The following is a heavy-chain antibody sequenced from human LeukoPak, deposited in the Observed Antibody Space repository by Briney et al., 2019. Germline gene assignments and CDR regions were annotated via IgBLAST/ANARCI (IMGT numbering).Heavy chain of an antibody. J-gene: IGHJ4*02. CDR1: GGSISSHY. D-gene: IGHD6-13*01. V-gene: IGHV4-59*11. CDR3: ARDSKSDSSSWWYFDY. Sequence: PSETLSFTCTVSGGSISSHYWSWIRHPPGQGLEWSGYIYYSGSTNYNPSLKSRVTISVDTSKNQFSLKLSSVTAADTAVYYCARDSKSDSSSWWYFDYWGQGTLVTVSS. CDR2: IYYSGST.